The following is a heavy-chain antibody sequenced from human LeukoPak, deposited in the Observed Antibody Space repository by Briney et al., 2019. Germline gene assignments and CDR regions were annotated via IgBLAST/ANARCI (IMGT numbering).Heavy chain of an antibody. CDR3: ARPDTAMDPFDY. Sequence: PGGSLRPSCAASGFTFSDYYMSWIRQAPGKGLEWVSYISSSGSTIYYADSVKGRFTISRDNAKNSLYLQMNSLRAEDTAVYYCARPDTAMDPFDYWGQGTLVTVSS. CDR1: GFTFSDYY. V-gene: IGHV3-11*04. J-gene: IGHJ4*02. D-gene: IGHD5-18*01. CDR2: ISSSGSTI.